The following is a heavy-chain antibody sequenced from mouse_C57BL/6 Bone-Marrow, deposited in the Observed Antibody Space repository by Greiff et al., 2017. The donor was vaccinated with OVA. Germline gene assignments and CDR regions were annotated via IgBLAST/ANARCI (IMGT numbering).Heavy chain of an antibody. CDR1: GYTFTDYY. J-gene: IGHJ3*01. D-gene: IGHD2-4*01. CDR2: IYPGSGNT. V-gene: IGHV1-76*01. CDR3: ARSGYYDYDRFAY. Sequence: VQRVESGAELVRPGASVKLSCKASGYTFTDYYINWVKQRPGQGLEWIARIYPGSGNTYYNEKFKGKATLTAEKSSSTAYTQLSSLTSEDSAVYFCARSGYYDYDRFAYWGQGTLVTVSA.